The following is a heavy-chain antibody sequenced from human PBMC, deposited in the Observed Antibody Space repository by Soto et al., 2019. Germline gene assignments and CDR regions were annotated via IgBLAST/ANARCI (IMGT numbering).Heavy chain of an antibody. D-gene: IGHD3-10*01. CDR1: GGSISSSNW. Sequence: QVQLQESGPGLVKPSGTLSLTCAVSGGSISSSNWWSCVRQPPGKGLEWIGKIYHSGSTNYNPSLKSRVTISVDKSKNQFSLKLSSVTAADTAVYYCARVYMVRGTIIRYFDYWGQGTLVTVSS. CDR3: ARVYMVRGTIIRYFDY. CDR2: IYHSGST. V-gene: IGHV4-4*02. J-gene: IGHJ4*02.